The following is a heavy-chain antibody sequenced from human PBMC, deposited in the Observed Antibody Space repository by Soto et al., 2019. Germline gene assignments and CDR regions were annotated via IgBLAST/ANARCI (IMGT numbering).Heavy chain of an antibody. J-gene: IGHJ3*01. CDR3: STDRSSTLG. Sequence: GGSLRLSCAASGFTFSNAWMSWVRQGPGKGLEWVGHIKSKTDGETADYAAPVKGRFTISRDDSKDTLYLQMNSLKTEDTAVYYCSTDRSSTLGWGQGTMVTVSS. D-gene: IGHD6-13*01. CDR1: GFTFSNAW. CDR2: IKSKTDGETA. V-gene: IGHV3-15*01.